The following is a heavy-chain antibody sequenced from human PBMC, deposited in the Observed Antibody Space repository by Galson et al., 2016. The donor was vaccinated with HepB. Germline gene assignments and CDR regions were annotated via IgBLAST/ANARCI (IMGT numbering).Heavy chain of an antibody. Sequence: SLRLSCAASGFAFSNSAMGWIRQVPGKGLEWVSTISPGRPNTHYADSVWSRFTISRDDAKGTVFLHMYSLRDEDTAVYYCAVWLQAHFDHWGQGTFVAVSS. J-gene: IGHJ4*02. D-gene: IGHD5-24*01. CDR2: ISPGRPNT. CDR1: GFAFSNSA. CDR3: AVWLQAHFDH. V-gene: IGHV3-23*01.